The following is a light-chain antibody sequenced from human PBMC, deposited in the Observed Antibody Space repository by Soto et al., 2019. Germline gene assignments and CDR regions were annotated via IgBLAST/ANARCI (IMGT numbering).Light chain of an antibody. V-gene: IGKV3-11*01. CDR2: DAV. CDR1: QSVSSY. Sequence: EVVLTQSPATLSLSPGERATLSCSASQSVSSYLVWYQQKPGQAPRLLIYDAVNRAIGIPARFSGSGSGTDFTLTISSLEPEDSAVYYCHQRSDWGTFGQGTKLEIK. J-gene: IGKJ2*02. CDR3: HQRSDWGT.